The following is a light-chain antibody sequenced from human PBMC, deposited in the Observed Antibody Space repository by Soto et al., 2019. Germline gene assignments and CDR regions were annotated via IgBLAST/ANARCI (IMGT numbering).Light chain of an antibody. J-gene: IGKJ2*01. CDR2: TAS. CDR3: QQSYNTPYT. V-gene: IGKV1-39*01. Sequence: DLQMTQSPSSLSASVGDRVTITCRASQSISTYLNWYQQKPGKAPKLLIYTASTLLSGVPSRFSGSGSGTDFTLTIRSLQPEDFATYYCQQSYNTPYTFGQGTKLEIK. CDR1: QSISTY.